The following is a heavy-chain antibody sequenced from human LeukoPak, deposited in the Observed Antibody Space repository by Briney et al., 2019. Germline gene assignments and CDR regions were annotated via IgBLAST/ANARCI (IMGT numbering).Heavy chain of an antibody. V-gene: IGHV4-39*07. CDR1: GGSISRSRDY. CDR2: IYYSGST. Sequence: PSETLSLTCTVSGGSISRSRDYWGWIRQPPGKGLEWIGSIYYSGSTYYNPSLKSRVTISVDKSKNQFSLKLSSVTAADTAVYYCASTSSGPLSADYWGQGTLVTVSS. D-gene: IGHD3-22*01. CDR3: ASTSSGPLSADY. J-gene: IGHJ4*02.